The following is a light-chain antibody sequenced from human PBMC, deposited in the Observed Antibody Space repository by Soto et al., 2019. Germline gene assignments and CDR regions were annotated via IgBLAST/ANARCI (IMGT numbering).Light chain of an antibody. Sequence: DVQMTQSPSSLYASVGDRVTITCRASRGVGNSLAWYQQKPVKVPTLLIYGAYTLESGVPSRFSGSGSGTSFTLIINSLQPYDVATYYCQKYDSAPFIFGPGSKVNLK. V-gene: IGKV1-27*01. CDR3: QKYDSAPFI. J-gene: IGKJ3*01. CDR2: GAY. CDR1: RGVGNS.